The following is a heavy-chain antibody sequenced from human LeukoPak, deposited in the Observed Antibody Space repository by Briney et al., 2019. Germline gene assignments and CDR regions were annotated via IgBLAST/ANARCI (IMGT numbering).Heavy chain of an antibody. Sequence: PSETLSLTCAVYGGSFSGYYWSWIRQPAGKGLEWIGRIYTSGSTNYNPSLKSRVTMSVDTSKNQFSLKLSSVTAADTAVYYCARMAVAGYYFDYWGQGTLVTVSS. CDR1: GGSFSGYY. CDR2: IYTSGST. J-gene: IGHJ4*02. V-gene: IGHV4-59*10. CDR3: ARMAVAGYYFDY. D-gene: IGHD6-19*01.